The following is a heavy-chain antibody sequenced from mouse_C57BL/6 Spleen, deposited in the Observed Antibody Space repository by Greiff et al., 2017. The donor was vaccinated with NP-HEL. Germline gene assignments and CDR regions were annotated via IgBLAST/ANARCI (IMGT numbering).Heavy chain of an antibody. CDR3: ARTFHYGSSYYFDY. CDR2: INYDGSST. J-gene: IGHJ2*01. D-gene: IGHD1-1*01. V-gene: IGHV5-16*01. Sequence: EVKLMESEGGLVQPGSSMKLSCTASGFTFSDYYMAWVRQVPEKGLEWVANINYDGSSTYYLDSLKSRFIISRDNAKNILYLQMSSLKSEDTATYYCARTFHYGSSYYFDYWGQGTTLTVSS. CDR1: GFTFSDYY.